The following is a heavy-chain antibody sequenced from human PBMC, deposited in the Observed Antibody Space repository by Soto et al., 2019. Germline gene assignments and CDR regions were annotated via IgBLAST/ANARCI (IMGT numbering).Heavy chain of an antibody. CDR1: GDSVSSKSAT. CDR3: ANMDDV. V-gene: IGHV6-1*01. Sequence: SQTLSLTCAISGDSVSSKSATWNWIRQFPSRGLEWLGRTYYRSKWHNEYAVSVKSRITINPDTSKNQSSLQLNSVTPEDTAVYYCANMDDVWGQGTLVTVSS. CDR2: TYYRSKWHN. J-gene: IGHJ4*02. D-gene: IGHD3-10*02.